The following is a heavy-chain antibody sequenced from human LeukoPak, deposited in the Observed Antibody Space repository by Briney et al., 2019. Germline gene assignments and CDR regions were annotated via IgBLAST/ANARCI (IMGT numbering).Heavy chain of an antibody. D-gene: IGHD3-22*01. Sequence: GGSLRLSCAASGFTFSSYAMSWVRQAPGEGLEWVSATGESGGSTYYADSVKGRFTISRDNFKNTLYLQMNSLIAEDTAVYYCAKDLYLGSSGLWGYFDLWGRGALVTVSS. J-gene: IGHJ2*01. CDR3: AKDLYLGSSGLWGYFDL. CDR1: GFTFSSYA. V-gene: IGHV3-23*01. CDR2: TGESGGST.